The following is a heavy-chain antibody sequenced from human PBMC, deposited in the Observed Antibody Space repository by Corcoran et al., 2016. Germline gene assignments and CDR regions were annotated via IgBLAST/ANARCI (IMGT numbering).Heavy chain of an antibody. CDR2: INHSGST. J-gene: IGHJ4*02. D-gene: IGHD6-13*01. CDR1: GGSFSGYY. V-gene: IGHV4-34*01. CDR3: ARGVIAAAGTGDEVDY. Sequence: QLQQWCAGLLKPSETLSLTCAVYGGSFSGYYWSWIRQPPGQGLEWIGEINHSGSTNYNPSLKSRVTISVDTSKHQFSLKLRSGTAAATAVYYCARGVIAAAGTGDEVDYWGQGTLVTVSS.